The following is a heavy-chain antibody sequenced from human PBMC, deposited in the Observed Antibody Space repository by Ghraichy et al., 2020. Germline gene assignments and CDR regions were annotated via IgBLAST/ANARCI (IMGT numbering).Heavy chain of an antibody. D-gene: IGHD2-2*01. Sequence: GESLRLSCAASGFTFSSRAMNWVRQAPGKGLEWVSSISESGATTDYADSVKGRFTISRDNAKNTLYLQMNSLRVEDTALYYCAKQLIPVAASWGQGTLVTVSS. CDR2: ISESGATT. CDR1: GFTFSSRA. CDR3: AKQLIPVAAS. J-gene: IGHJ5*02. V-gene: IGHV3-23*01.